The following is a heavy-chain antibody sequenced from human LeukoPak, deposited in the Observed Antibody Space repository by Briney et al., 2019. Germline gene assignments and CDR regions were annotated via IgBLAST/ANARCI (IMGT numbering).Heavy chain of an antibody. CDR2: IIPILGIA. J-gene: IGHJ5*02. CDR3: AREGDSSGYYYWDWFDP. CDR1: GGTFSSYA. V-gene: IGHV1-69*04. Sequence: GASVTVSCRASGGTFSSYAISWVRQAPGQGLEWMGRIIPILGIANYAQKFQGRVTITADKSTSTAYMELSSLRSEDTAVYYCAREGDSSGYYYWDWFDPWGQGTLVTVSS. D-gene: IGHD3-22*01.